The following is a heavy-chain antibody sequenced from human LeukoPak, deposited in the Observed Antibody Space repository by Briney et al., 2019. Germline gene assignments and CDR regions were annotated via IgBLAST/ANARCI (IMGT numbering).Heavy chain of an antibody. Sequence: PSETLSLTCAAYGGSFSGYYWSWIRQPPGKGLEWIGEINCRGSTHYYPSLKSRVTISIDTSRTQFSLKLSSLTAADTAVYYCARSPSYDTNGYYYDYWGQGTLVTVSS. D-gene: IGHD3-22*01. V-gene: IGHV4-34*01. CDR3: ARSPSYDTNGYYYDY. CDR2: INCRGST. J-gene: IGHJ4*02. CDR1: GGSFSGYY.